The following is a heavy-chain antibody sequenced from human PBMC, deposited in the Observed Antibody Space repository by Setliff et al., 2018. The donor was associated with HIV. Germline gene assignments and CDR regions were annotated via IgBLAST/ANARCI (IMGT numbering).Heavy chain of an antibody. CDR3: AKAPYSSGPLDY. Sequence: PGGSLRLSCAASGFTFSSYAMHWVRQAPGKGLEWVAVIWFDGSNKYYADSVKGRFTISRDNSKNSLYLQMNSLRTEDTALYYCAKAPYSSGPLDYWGQGTLVTVSS. CDR2: IWFDGSNK. V-gene: IGHV3-33*03. J-gene: IGHJ4*02. D-gene: IGHD6-19*01. CDR1: GFTFSSYA.